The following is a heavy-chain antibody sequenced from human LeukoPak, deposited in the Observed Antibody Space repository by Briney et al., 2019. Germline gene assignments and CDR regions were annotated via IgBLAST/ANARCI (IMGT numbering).Heavy chain of an antibody. CDR2: INAGNGNT. D-gene: IGHD1-26*01. CDR1: GYTFTSYA. Sequence: ASVKVSCKASGYTFTSYAKHWVRQAPGQRLEWMGWINAGNGNTKYSQKFQGRVTITRDTSASTAYMELSSLRSKDTAVYYCARDMSGSYYLGGDYWGQGTLVTVSS. J-gene: IGHJ4*02. V-gene: IGHV1-3*01. CDR3: ARDMSGSYYLGGDY.